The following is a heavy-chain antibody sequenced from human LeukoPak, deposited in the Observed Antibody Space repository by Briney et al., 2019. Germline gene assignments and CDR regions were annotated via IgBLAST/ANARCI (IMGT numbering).Heavy chain of an antibody. CDR1: GGSISIYY. V-gene: IGHV4-59*01. D-gene: IGHD1-26*01. J-gene: IGHJ4*02. CDR2: IYYSGST. CDR3: ARDGVGANGYFDY. Sequence: SETLSLTCTVCGGSISIYYWSWIRQPPGKGLEWIGYIYYSGSTNYNPSLKSRVTISVDTSKNQFSLKLSSVTAADTAVYYCARDGVGANGYFDYWGQGTLVTVSS.